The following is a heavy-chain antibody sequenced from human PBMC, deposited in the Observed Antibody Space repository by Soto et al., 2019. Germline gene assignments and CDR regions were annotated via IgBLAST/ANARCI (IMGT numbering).Heavy chain of an antibody. CDR1: GFTFSDHY. J-gene: IGHJ4*02. Sequence: PGGSLRLSCAASGFTFSDHYMDWVRQAPGKGLEWVGRTTNKANSYTAQYAASVKGRFTISRDDSKNSLYLQMNSLKTEDTAVYYCARCARDFNGADYWGQGTLVTVSS. D-gene: IGHD2-8*01. CDR2: TTNKANSYTA. V-gene: IGHV3-72*01. CDR3: ARCARDFNGADY.